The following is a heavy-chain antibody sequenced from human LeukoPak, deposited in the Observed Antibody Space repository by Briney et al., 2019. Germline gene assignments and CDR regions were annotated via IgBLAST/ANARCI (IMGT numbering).Heavy chain of an antibody. CDR1: GGSIGSSSYF. Sequence: SETLSLTCTVSGGSIGSSSYFWGWIRQPPGKGLEWIGYIYYSGSTNYNPSLKSRVTISVDTSKNQFSLELSSVTAADTAVYYCARVETVTTAEYFQHWGQGTLVTVSS. V-gene: IGHV4-61*05. CDR2: IYYSGST. CDR3: ARVETVTTAEYFQH. J-gene: IGHJ1*01. D-gene: IGHD4-17*01.